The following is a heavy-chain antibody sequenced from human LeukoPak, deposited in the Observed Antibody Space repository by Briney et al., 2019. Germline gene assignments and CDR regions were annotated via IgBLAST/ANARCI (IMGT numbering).Heavy chain of an antibody. V-gene: IGHV4-34*01. D-gene: IGHD3-10*01. J-gene: IGHJ6*03. Sequence: SETLSLTCAINGGSFRDYYWGGVPDPPDKGLECIGDIYQNGGTKYKPLFKSQNHLPTDMPRTHFSLKVNSVTAADTAVYYCARGVNVRGYFVSGGHDYFFYYMDVWDKGTTVTVSS. CDR1: GGSFRDYY. CDR2: IYQNGGT. CDR3: ARGVNVRGYFVSGGHDYFFYYMDV.